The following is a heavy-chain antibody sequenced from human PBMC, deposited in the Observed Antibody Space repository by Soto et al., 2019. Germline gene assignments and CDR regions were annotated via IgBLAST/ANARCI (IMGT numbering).Heavy chain of an antibody. D-gene: IGHD4-17*01. V-gene: IGHV3-9*01. CDR2: ISWNSAGR. J-gene: IGHJ4*02. Sequence: EVLLVESGGGSVLPGRSLRLSCATSGFTFDDYAMHWVRQPPGKGLEWVSTISWNSAGRGYADSVKGRFTISRDNAKNSRYLQMNSLRAEDTAFYYCAKTYGDYYFDYWGQGTLVTVSS. CDR1: GFTFDDYA. CDR3: AKTYGDYYFDY.